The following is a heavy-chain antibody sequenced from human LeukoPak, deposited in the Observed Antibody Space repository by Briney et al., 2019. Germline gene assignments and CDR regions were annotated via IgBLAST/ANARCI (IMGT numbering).Heavy chain of an antibody. CDR2: ISGSGGST. D-gene: IGHD6-19*01. CDR1: GFTFSSYA. J-gene: IGHJ6*02. Sequence: GGSLRLSCAASGFTFSSYAMSWVRQAPGKGLEWVSAISGSGGSTYYADSVKGRSTISRDNSKNTLYLQMNGLRAEDTAVYYCAKDIAVAGSYGMDVWGQGTTVTVSS. CDR3: AKDIAVAGSYGMDV. V-gene: IGHV3-23*01.